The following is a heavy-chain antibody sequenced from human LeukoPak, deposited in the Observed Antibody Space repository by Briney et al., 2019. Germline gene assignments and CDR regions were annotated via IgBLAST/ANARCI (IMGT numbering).Heavy chain of an antibody. J-gene: IGHJ3*02. CDR1: GFTFSSYG. D-gene: IGHD2-15*01. Sequence: PGRSLRLSCAASGFTFSSYGMHWLRQAPGKGLEWLTIIWYDGSNEYYVDSVRGRFTISRDNSKYTLYLQMNSLRAEDTAVYYCARETGICATPNSCHDAFDIWGQGTMVTVSS. V-gene: IGHV3-33*01. CDR2: IWYDGSNE. CDR3: ARETGICATPNSCHDAFDI.